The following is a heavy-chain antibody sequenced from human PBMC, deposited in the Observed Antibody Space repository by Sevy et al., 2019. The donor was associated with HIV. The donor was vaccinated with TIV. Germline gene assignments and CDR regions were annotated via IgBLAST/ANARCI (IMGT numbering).Heavy chain of an antibody. CDR3: ARDCSSTSCLWGLDV. D-gene: IGHD2-2*01. CDR2: IKKDGSEK. Sequence: GGSLRLSCAASGFTFSNYWMSWVRQAPGKGLEWVAKIKKDGSEKYYVDSVKGRFTISRDNAKNSLFLQMNSLRAEYTALYYCARDCSSTSCLWGLDVWGQGTTVTVSS. J-gene: IGHJ6*02. V-gene: IGHV3-7*03. CDR1: GFTFSNYW.